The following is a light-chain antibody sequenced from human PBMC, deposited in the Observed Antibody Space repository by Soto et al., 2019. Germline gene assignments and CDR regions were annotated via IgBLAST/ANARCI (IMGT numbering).Light chain of an antibody. J-gene: IGLJ1*01. CDR1: SSDVGGYNY. V-gene: IGLV2-11*01. CDR2: DVS. CDR3: CSYTGSYTYV. Sequence: QSALTHPPFPSGSPGQSLAISCTGTSSDVGGYNYVSWYQQHPGKAPKLMIYDVSKRPSGVPDRFSGSKSGNTASLTISGLQAEDEADYFCCSYTGSYTYVFGTRAKVSVL.